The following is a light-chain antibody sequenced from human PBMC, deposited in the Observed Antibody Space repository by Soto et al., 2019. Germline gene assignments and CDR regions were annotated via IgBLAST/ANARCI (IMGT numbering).Light chain of an antibody. CDR3: QSFDSSLSGWV. CDR2: SNN. V-gene: IGLV1-40*01. CDR1: SSNIGAGYD. Sequence: QSVLTQPPSVSGAPGQRVTISCTGSSSNIGAGYDVHWYQQLPGTAPKLLIYSNNNRPSGVPGRFSGSKSGTSASLAITGLQAEDEADYYCQSFDSSLSGWVFGGGTQLTVL. J-gene: IGLJ3*02.